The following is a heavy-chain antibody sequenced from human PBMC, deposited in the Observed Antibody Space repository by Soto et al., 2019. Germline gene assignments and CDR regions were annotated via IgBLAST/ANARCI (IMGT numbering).Heavy chain of an antibody. V-gene: IGHV1-69*13. Sequence: SVKVSCKASGGTFSSYAISWVRQAPGQGLEWMGGIIPIFGTANYAQKFQGRVTITADESTSTAYMELSSLRSEETAVYYCASMRIADSSGYYIDYWGQGTLVTVSS. CDR2: IIPIFGTA. J-gene: IGHJ4*02. CDR3: ASMRIADSSGYYIDY. D-gene: IGHD3-22*01. CDR1: GGTFSSYA.